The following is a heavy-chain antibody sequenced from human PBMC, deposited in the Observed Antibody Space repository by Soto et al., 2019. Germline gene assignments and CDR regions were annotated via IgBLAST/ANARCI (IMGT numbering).Heavy chain of an antibody. CDR1: GGSLSSYY. Sequence: SETLSLTCPVSGGSLSSYYWSWIRPPPGKGLEWIGYIYYSGSTNYNPSLKSRVTISVDTSKNQFSLKLSSVTAADTAVYYCARHVQWLVTFDYWGQGTLVTVSS. CDR3: ARHVQWLVTFDY. D-gene: IGHD6-19*01. J-gene: IGHJ4*02. CDR2: IYYSGST. V-gene: IGHV4-59*08.